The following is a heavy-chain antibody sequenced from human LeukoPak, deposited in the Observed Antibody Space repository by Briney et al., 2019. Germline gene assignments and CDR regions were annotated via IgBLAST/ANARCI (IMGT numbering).Heavy chain of an antibody. V-gene: IGHV4-61*01. CDR3: ARASEGYSSGWYGYFDY. CDR1: GGSVSSGSYY. Sequence: PSETLSLTCTVSGGSVSSGSYYWSWIRQPPGKGLEWIGYIHYTGSTNYNPSLKSRVTMSLDTSKNQFSLKLNSVAAADTAVYYCARASEGYSSGWYGYFDYWGQGILVTVSS. D-gene: IGHD6-19*01. CDR2: IHYTGST. J-gene: IGHJ4*02.